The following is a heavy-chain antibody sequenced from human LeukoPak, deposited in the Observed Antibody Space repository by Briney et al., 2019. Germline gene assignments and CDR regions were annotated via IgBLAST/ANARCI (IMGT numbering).Heavy chain of an antibody. CDR2: IGTSGDT. Sequence: GGSLRLSCAASGFTFSSYNMHWVRQATGKGLEWVSVIGTSGDTYYAGSVKGRFTISRENAKNSLYLQMNSLTAGDTAVYFCSRVGSSGWPNYFDSWGQGTLVTVSS. CDR3: SRVGSSGWPNYFDS. V-gene: IGHV3-13*04. J-gene: IGHJ4*02. CDR1: GFTFSSYN. D-gene: IGHD6-19*01.